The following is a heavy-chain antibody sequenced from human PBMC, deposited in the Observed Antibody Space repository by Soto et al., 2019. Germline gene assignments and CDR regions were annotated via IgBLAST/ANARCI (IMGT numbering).Heavy chain of an antibody. J-gene: IGHJ4*02. Sequence: EVQLLESGGNLVQPGGSLRLSCAASGFTFSSYAMSWVRQAPGKGLEWVSTVGVSGATTYYTDSVKGRFTISRDNSNNTLFLQLHRLRAEDTAIFYCAKFRAGLGSQTDSWGQGTRVTVSS. CDR3: AKFRAGLGSQTDS. V-gene: IGHV3-23*01. D-gene: IGHD3-10*01. CDR1: GFTFSSYA. CDR2: VGVSGATT.